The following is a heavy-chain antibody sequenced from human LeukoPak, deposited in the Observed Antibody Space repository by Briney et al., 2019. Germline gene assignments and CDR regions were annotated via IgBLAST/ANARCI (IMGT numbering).Heavy chain of an antibody. CDR2: IKTDGSST. CDR1: AFTFSSFW. Sequence: GGSLRLSCAASAFTFSSFWMHWVRQAPGKGLVWVSRIKTDGSSTTYADSVKGRFTISRDNAKNTLHLQMNSLRAEDTAVYYCASSGRRANDAFDIWGQGTMVTVSS. CDR3: ASSGRRANDAFDI. V-gene: IGHV3-74*01. D-gene: IGHD2-15*01. J-gene: IGHJ3*02.